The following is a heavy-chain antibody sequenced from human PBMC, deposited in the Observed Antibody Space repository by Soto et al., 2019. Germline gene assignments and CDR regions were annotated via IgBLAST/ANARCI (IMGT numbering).Heavy chain of an antibody. Sequence: GGSRRLSCAASRFTFSTYWMTWVRQAPGKGLEWVANINKDGGEKYYMDSVRGRFTISRDNAKNSLYLQMTSLRVEDTAVYYCSGGHALDVWGQGTTVTVSS. V-gene: IGHV3-7*01. J-gene: IGHJ6*02. CDR1: RFTFSTYW. CDR3: SGGHALDV. CDR2: INKDGGEK.